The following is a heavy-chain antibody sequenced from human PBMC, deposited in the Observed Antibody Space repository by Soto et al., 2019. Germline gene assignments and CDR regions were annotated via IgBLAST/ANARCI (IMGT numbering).Heavy chain of an antibody. CDR3: ARDLVTWGHGSGSPTRRVSYYGMDV. D-gene: IGHD3-10*01. V-gene: IGHV4-31*03. CDR2: IYYSGST. Sequence: PSETLSLTCTVSGGSISSGGYYWSWIRQHPGKGLEWIGYIYYSGSTYYNPSLKSRVTISVDTSKNQFSLKLSSVTAADTAVYYCARDLVTWGHGSGSPTRRVSYYGMDVWGQGTTVTVSS. J-gene: IGHJ6*02. CDR1: GGSISSGGYY.